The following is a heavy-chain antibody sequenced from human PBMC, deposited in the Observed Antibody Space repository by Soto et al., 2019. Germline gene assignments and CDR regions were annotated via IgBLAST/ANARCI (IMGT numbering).Heavy chain of an antibody. CDR3: ARDGGPDYGDPFDY. V-gene: IGHV1-2*04. D-gene: IGHD4-17*01. CDR1: GYTFTGYY. J-gene: IGHJ4*02. CDR2: INPNSGGT. Sequence: ASVKVSCKASGYTFTGYYMHWVRQAPGQGLEWMGWINPNSGGTNYAQKFQGWVTMTRDTSISTAYMELSRLRSDDTAVYYCARDGGPDYGDPFDYWGQGTQVTV.